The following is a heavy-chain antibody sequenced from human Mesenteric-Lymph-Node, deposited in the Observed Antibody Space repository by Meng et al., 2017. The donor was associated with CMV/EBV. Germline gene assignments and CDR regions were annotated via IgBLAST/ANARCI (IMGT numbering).Heavy chain of an antibody. V-gene: IGHV3-64*02. CDR2: INSNGGTT. CDR1: GFTFSRYT. CDR3: ARDNGGYCGGDCTWYFDL. Sequence: GESLKISCAASGFTFSRYTMHWVRQAPGKGLEYVSTINSNGGTTYYADSVKGRFTISRDNSKNTLYLQLGSLRAEDMAVYYCARDNGGYCGGDCTWYFDLWGRGTLVTVSS. J-gene: IGHJ2*01. D-gene: IGHD2-21*01.